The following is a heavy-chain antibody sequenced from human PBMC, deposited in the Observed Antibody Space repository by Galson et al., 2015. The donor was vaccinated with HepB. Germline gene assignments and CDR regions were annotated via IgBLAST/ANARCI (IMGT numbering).Heavy chain of an antibody. Sequence: CAISGDSVSSNSAAWNWIRQSPSRGLEWLGRTYYRSKWYNDYAVSVKSRITINPDTSKNQFSLQLNSVTPVDTAVYYCARTPQKLRFLEWVSNWFDPWGQGTLVTVSS. CDR2: TYYRSKWYN. V-gene: IGHV6-1*01. CDR3: ARTPQKLRFLEWVSNWFDP. CDR1: GDSVSSNSAA. D-gene: IGHD3-3*01. J-gene: IGHJ5*02.